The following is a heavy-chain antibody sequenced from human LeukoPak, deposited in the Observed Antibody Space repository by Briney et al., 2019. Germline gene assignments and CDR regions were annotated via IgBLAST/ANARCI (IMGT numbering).Heavy chain of an antibody. CDR3: ATGKYDSSDYSGGWYYFDY. D-gene: IGHD3-22*01. Sequence: SETLSLTCAVFGGSFSGYYWTWIRQSPGKGLEWIGEINHSGSANYNRSLKSRVTITIQSSKNQFSLELSPVTAADSAMYYCATGKYDSSDYSGGWYYFDYWGQGTLVTVSS. CDR1: GGSFSGYY. V-gene: IGHV4-34*01. CDR2: INHSGSA. J-gene: IGHJ4*02.